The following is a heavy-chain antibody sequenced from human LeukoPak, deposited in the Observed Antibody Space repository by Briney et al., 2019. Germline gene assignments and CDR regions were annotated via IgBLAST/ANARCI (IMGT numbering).Heavy chain of an antibody. CDR3: ARLSLGVYDGLPHWFDP. CDR2: IYYSGST. V-gene: IGHV4-30-4*01. J-gene: IGHJ5*02. D-gene: IGHD3-10*01. CDR1: GGSLSSGDYY. Sequence: SETLSLTCTVSGGSLSSGDYYWSWIRQPPGKCLEWIGYIYYSGSTYYNPSLKSRVTISVDTSKNQFSLKLSSVTAADTAVYYCARLSLGVYDGLPHWFDPWGQGTLVTVSS.